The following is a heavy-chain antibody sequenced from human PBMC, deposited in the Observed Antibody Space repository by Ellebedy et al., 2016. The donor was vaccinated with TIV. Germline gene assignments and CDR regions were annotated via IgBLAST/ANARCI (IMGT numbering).Heavy chain of an antibody. CDR1: GFTFSSYW. V-gene: IGHV3-7*01. CDR2: IKQDGSEK. D-gene: IGHD3-9*01. Sequence: GGSLRLSXSASGFTFSSYWMSWVRQAPGKGLVWVANIKQDGSEKYYVDSVKGRFTISRDNAKDSLYLQMNSLRAEDTAVYYCARDYRRDYDILTDQQNWFDPWGQGTLVTVSS. CDR3: ARDYRRDYDILTDQQNWFDP. J-gene: IGHJ5*02.